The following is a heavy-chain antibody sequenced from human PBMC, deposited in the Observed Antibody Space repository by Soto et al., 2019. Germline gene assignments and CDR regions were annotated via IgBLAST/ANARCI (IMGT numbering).Heavy chain of an antibody. Sequence: GGSLRLSCVASGFTFTDYYMIWIRQAPGKGLEWLSYISSTRVTVFYADSVKGRFTISRDNAKNSVYLQLNSLRAEDTAIYYCARDYVHFYDSSGFSPAYWGQGTLVTVSS. V-gene: IGHV3-11*01. J-gene: IGHJ4*02. CDR1: GFTFTDYY. CDR3: ARDYVHFYDSSGFSPAY. D-gene: IGHD3-22*01. CDR2: ISSTRVTV.